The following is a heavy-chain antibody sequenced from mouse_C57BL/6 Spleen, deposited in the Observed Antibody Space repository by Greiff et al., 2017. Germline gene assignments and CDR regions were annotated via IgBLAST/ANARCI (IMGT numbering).Heavy chain of an antibody. V-gene: IGHV2-6-1*01. CDR3: ARHSLTRRDYAMDY. CDR2: IWSDGST. CDR1: GFSLTSYG. J-gene: IGHJ4*01. Sequence: QVQLKESGPGLVAPSQSLSITCTVSGFSLTSYGVHWVRQPPGKGLEWLVVIWSDGSTTYNSALKSRLSISKDNSKSQVFLKMNSLQTDDTAMYYCARHSLTRRDYAMDYWGQGTSVTVSS.